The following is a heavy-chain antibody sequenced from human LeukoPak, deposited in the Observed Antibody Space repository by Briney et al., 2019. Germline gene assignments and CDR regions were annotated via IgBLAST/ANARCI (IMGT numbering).Heavy chain of an antibody. J-gene: IGHJ4*02. Sequence: SQTPSLTCTVSGGSISSGDYYWSWIRQPPGKGLEWIGYIYYSGSTYYNPSLKSRVTISVDTSKNQFSLKLSSVTAADTAVYYCARASMIVVVIDYWGQGTLVTVSS. D-gene: IGHD3-22*01. CDR3: ARASMIVVVIDY. V-gene: IGHV4-30-4*01. CDR2: IYYSGST. CDR1: GGSISSGDYY.